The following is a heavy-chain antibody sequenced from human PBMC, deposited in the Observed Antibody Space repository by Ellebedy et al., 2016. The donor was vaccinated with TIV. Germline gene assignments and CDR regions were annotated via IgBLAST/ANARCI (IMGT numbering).Heavy chain of an antibody. D-gene: IGHD3-22*01. J-gene: IGHJ4*02. Sequence: SETLSLXCTVSGGSISSSSYYWGWTRQPPGKGLEWIGSIYYSGSTYYNPSLKSRVTISVDTSKNQFSLKLSSVTAADTAVYYCARDPRQEGGYYDSSGLFDYWGQGTLVTVSS. V-gene: IGHV4-39*07. CDR2: IYYSGST. CDR1: GGSISSSSYY. CDR3: ARDPRQEGGYYDSSGLFDY.